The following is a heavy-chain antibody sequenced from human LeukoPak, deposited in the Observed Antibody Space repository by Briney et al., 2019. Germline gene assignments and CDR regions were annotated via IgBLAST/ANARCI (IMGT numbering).Heavy chain of an antibody. J-gene: IGHJ3*02. Sequence: ASVKVSCKASGVTFSSYAISWVRQAPGQGLEWMGRIIPIFGTANYAQKFQGRVTITTDESTSTAYMELSSLRSEDTAVYYCARDVGYYDSSGLRGAFDIWGQGTMVTVSS. CDR3: ARDVGYYDSSGLRGAFDI. CDR1: GVTFSSYA. D-gene: IGHD3-22*01. CDR2: IIPIFGTA. V-gene: IGHV1-69*05.